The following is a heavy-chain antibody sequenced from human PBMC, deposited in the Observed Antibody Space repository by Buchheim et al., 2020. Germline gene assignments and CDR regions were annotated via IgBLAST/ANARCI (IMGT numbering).Heavy chain of an antibody. CDR3: ASGQGLDIVVVPAAPPWFDP. CDR2: IYYSGST. Sequence: QVQLQESGPGLVKPSQTLSLTCTVSGGSISSGGYYWSWIRQHPGKGLEWIGYIYYSGSTYYNPSLKSRVTISVDTSKNQFPLKLSSVTAADTDVYYCASGQGLDIVVVPAAPPWFDPWGQGTL. J-gene: IGHJ5*02. D-gene: IGHD2-2*01. CDR1: GGSISSGGYY. V-gene: IGHV4-31*03.